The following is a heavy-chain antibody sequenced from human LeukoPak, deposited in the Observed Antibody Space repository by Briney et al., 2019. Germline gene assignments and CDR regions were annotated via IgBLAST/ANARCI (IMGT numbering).Heavy chain of an antibody. D-gene: IGHD3-10*01. J-gene: IGHJ4*02. CDR3: AAYYYGSFPPTNFDY. Sequence: GGSLRLSCAASGFTVSTRYISWVRQAPGKGPEWVSFIYTDGSTFYADSVKGRFTISRDDSKNTVYLQMNSLRAEDTAVYYCAAYYYGSFPPTNFDYWGQGTLVTVSS. CDR1: GFTVSTRY. CDR2: IYTDGST. V-gene: IGHV3-66*01.